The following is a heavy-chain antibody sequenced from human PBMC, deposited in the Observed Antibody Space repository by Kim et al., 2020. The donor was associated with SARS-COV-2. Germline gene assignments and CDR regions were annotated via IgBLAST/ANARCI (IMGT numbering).Heavy chain of an antibody. V-gene: IGHV4-39*01. CDR2: VSYQFYT. J-gene: IGHJ4*02. Sequence: SETLSLTYSVSGQSITDTSSFWGWVRQAPGAGLEWIATVSYQFYTYYNPSLKSRVAVSVDMSTNQFSLRLHSLSASDAAVYFCARHARLLSTFDLWGQGTLVAFSS. D-gene: IGHD3-9*01. CDR1: GQSITDTSSF. CDR3: ARHARLLSTFDL.